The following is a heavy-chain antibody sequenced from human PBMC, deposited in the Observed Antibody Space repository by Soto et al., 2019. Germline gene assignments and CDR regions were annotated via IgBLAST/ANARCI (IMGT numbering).Heavy chain of an antibody. Sequence: VGSLRLSCAASGFTFSSYGMHWVRQAPGKGLEWVAVISYDGSNKYYADSVKGRFTISRDNSKNTLYLQMNSLRAEDTAVYYCAKGDSSGYYYYGMDVWGQGTTVTVS. V-gene: IGHV3-30*18. D-gene: IGHD6-25*01. CDR2: ISYDGSNK. CDR1: GFTFSSYG. J-gene: IGHJ6*02. CDR3: AKGDSSGYYYYGMDV.